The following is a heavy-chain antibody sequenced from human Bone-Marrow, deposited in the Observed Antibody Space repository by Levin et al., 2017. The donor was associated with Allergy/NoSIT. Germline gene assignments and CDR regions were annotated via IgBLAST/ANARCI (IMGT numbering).Heavy chain of an antibody. D-gene: IGHD2/OR15-2a*01. CDR2: IIPMFNEK. J-gene: IGHJ5*02. CDR3: AISRIIAVVRLNRRIDH. CDR1: GNMFDSYT. Sequence: ASVKVSCEGYGNMFDSYTLTWVRQVPGQGLEWVGTIIPMFNEKNYARNFQGRVTIAADRSTSTTYMELHGLTSADTAVYYCAISRIIAVVRLNRRIDHWGQGTLVVVSP. V-gene: IGHV1-69*02.